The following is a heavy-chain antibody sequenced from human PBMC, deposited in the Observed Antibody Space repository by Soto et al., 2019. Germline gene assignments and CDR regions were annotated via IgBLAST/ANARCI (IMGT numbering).Heavy chain of an antibody. D-gene: IGHD2-2*01. J-gene: IGHJ5*02. CDR1: GYTFSNYG. V-gene: IGHV1-18*01. CDR3: ARVVPGAEAWFGP. Sequence: QVQLVQSGGEVKRPGASVKVSCKTSGYTFSNYGITWVRQAPGQHLEWLGWISLYSDGTNYAQKFQGRVSMTTDTSTTTAYMELRSLRSDDTAVYYCARVVPGAEAWFGPWGQGTLGTVSS. CDR2: ISLYSDGT.